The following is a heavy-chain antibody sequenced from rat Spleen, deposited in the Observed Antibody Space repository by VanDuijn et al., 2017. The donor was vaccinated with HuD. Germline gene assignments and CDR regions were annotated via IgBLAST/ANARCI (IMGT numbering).Heavy chain of an antibody. CDR3: TRQGVYYVLSLGYFDF. D-gene: IGHD1-6*01. V-gene: IGHV5-7*01. CDR2: ISYDGRVT. CDR1: GFTFSDYY. Sequence: EVQLVESGGGLVQPGRSLKLSCAASGFTFSDYYMAWVRQAPTKGLEWVASISYDGRVTYYRDSVKGRFTISKDNAKSNLYLQMDSLRSEDTATYFCTRQGVYYVLSLGYFDFWGPGTMVTVSS. J-gene: IGHJ1*01.